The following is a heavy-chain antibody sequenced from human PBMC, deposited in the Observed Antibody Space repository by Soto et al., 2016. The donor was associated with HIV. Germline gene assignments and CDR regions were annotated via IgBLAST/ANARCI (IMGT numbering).Heavy chain of an antibody. Sequence: QVQLVQSGAEVKKPGASVKASCKASGYTFTDYYMHWVRQAPGQGLEWMGWINPNSGGTNYAQKFQGRVTITRDTSMSTAYMELRRLRSDDTAMYYCASPRYCSGGSCYSVRYFQYWGQGTLVTVSS. J-gene: IGHJ1*01. CDR2: INPNSGGT. D-gene: IGHD2-15*01. CDR1: GYTFTDYY. V-gene: IGHV1-2*02. CDR3: ASPRYCSGGSCYSVRYFQY.